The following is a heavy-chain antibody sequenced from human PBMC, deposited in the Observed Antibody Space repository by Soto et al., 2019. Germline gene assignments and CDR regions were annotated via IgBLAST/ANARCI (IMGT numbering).Heavy chain of an antibody. Sequence: SVKVSCKASGFTFTSSAVQWVRQARGQRLEWIGWIVVGSGNTNYAQKFQERVTITRDMSTSTAYMELSSLRSEDTAVYYCAAGITIFGVVADYGMDVWGQGTTVTVSS. CDR3: AAGITIFGVVADYGMDV. V-gene: IGHV1-58*01. D-gene: IGHD3-3*01. J-gene: IGHJ6*02. CDR2: IVVGSGNT. CDR1: GFTFTSSA.